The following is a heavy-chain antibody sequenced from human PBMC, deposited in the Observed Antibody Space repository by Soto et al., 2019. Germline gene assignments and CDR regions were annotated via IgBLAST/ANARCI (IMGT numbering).Heavy chain of an antibody. CDR1: GFTFSSYG. CDR2: ISYDGSNK. D-gene: IGHD6-19*01. Sequence: GGSLRLSCAASGFTFSSYGMHWVRQAPGKGLEWVAVISYDGSNKYYADSVKGRFTISRDNSKNTLCLQMSSLRAEDTAVYYCVKDGSSGWPYFYDMDVWGQGTTVTVSS. J-gene: IGHJ6*02. V-gene: IGHV3-30*18. CDR3: VKDGSSGWPYFYDMDV.